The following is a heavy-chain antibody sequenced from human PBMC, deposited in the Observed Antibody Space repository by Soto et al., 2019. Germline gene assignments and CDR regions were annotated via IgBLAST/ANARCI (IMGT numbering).Heavy chain of an antibody. J-gene: IGHJ4*02. CDR1: GFTLSNYW. CDR2: INRDGSST. D-gene: IGHD6-19*01. Sequence: GGSLGLSCAASGFTLSNYWMHWVRQAPGKGLEWVSRINRDGSSTSYADSVKGRFTISRDSAKNTLYLQMNSLRAEDTAVYYCARDPAPIGWYDYWGQGTLVTVSS. V-gene: IGHV3-74*01. CDR3: ARDPAPIGWYDY.